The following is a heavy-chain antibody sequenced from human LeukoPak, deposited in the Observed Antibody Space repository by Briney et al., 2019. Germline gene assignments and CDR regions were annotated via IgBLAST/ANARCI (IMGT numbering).Heavy chain of an antibody. D-gene: IGHD6-13*01. CDR2: ISGSGGST. J-gene: IGHJ5*02. Sequence: GGSPRLSCAASGFTLSSYAMSWVRQAPGKGLEWVSAISGSGGSTYYADSVKGRFTISRDNSKNTLYLQMNSLRAEDTAVYYCAKDPAYSSSWYVGAWGQGTLVTVSS. V-gene: IGHV3-23*01. CDR1: GFTLSSYA. CDR3: AKDPAYSSSWYVGA.